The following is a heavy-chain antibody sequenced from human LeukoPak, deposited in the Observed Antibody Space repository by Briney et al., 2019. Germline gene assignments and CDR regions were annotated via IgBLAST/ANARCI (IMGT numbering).Heavy chain of an antibody. V-gene: IGHV3-48*02. CDR3: SRAGFGESSKP. Sequence: GGSLRLSCAASGFTFSSYSMNWVRQAPGKGLEWVSHISRGSTTIFYADSVKGRFTISRDDAKNSLFLQMNSLSDEDTAVYYCSRAGFGESSKPWGQGTLVTVSS. J-gene: IGHJ5*02. D-gene: IGHD3-10*01. CDR2: ISRGSTTI. CDR1: GFTFSSYS.